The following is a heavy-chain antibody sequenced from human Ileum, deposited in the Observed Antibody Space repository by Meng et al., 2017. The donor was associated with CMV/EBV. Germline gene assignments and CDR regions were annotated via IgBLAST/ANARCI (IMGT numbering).Heavy chain of an antibody. CDR2: IRYDGSNK. V-gene: IGHV3-30*02. J-gene: IGHJ3*02. CDR3: ATNGGGELRDAFAI. D-gene: IGHD1-26*01. CDR1: GFTFSSYG. Sequence: GGSLRLSCAASGFTFSSYGMHWVRQAPGKGLEWVAFIRYDGSNKYYADSVKGRFTISRDNSKNTLYLQMNSLRAADTAVYYCATNGGGELRDAFAIWGQGTMVTVSS.